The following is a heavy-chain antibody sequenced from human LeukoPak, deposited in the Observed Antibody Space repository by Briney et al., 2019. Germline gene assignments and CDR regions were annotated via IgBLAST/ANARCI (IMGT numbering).Heavy chain of an antibody. D-gene: IGHD3-16*01. CDR2: IHYTGGA. Sequence: SETLSPTCSVSSGSISGYYWSWIRQPPGKGLEWISYIHYTGGAKYNASLKSRVTMSVDTPKNQFSLRLNSVTAADTAVYYCARGGGGSPNWFDPWGPGTLVTVSS. V-gene: IGHV4-59*01. CDR1: SGSISGYY. J-gene: IGHJ5*02. CDR3: ARGGGGSPNWFDP.